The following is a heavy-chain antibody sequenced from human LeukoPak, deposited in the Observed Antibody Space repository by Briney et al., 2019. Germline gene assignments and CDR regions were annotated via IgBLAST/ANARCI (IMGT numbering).Heavy chain of an antibody. CDR3: ARGPSSQFRTDY. CDR2: IGTSSSRI. V-gene: IGHV3-48*01. D-gene: IGHD2-2*01. Sequence: GGSLRLSCAASGFTFSTYSMNWVRQAPGKGLEWVSYIGTSSSRIYYTDSVKGRFTISRDNAKNSLYLQMNGLRAEDTAVYYCARGPSSQFRTDYWGQGTLVAVSS. CDR1: GFTFSTYS. J-gene: IGHJ4*02.